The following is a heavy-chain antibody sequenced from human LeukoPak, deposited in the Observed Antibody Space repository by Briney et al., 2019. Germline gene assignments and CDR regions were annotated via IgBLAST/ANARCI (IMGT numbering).Heavy chain of an antibody. J-gene: IGHJ5*02. CDR2: INPNSGGT. Sequence: ASVKVSCKASGYTFTGYYMHWVRQAPGQGLEWMGWINPNSGGTDYAQKFQGRVTMTRDTSINTAYMELSSLRSDDTAVYYCARGRYCSDGNCYHNWFDPWGQGTLVTVSS. CDR1: GYTFTGYY. D-gene: IGHD2-15*01. V-gene: IGHV1-2*02. CDR3: ARGRYCSDGNCYHNWFDP.